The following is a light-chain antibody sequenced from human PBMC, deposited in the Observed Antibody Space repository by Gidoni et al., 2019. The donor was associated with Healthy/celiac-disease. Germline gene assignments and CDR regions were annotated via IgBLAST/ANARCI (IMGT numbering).Light chain of an antibody. CDR1: SSDVGGYNY. V-gene: IGLV2-11*01. CDR2: DVS. CDR3: CSYAGSVVV. J-gene: IGLJ2*01. Sequence: QSAMTQPRSVSGSPGQSVTISCTGTSSDVGGYNYVSWYQQHPGKAPKLIIYDVSKRPSGVPDRFSGSKSGTTASLTISGLQAEDEADYYCCSYAGSVVVFGGGTKLTVL.